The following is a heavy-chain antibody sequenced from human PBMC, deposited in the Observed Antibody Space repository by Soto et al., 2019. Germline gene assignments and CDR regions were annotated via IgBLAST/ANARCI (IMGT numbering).Heavy chain of an antibody. CDR1: GFTFSSYD. CDR3: ARGTSSGYYYMDV. D-gene: IGHD6-19*01. V-gene: IGHV3-13*01. J-gene: IGHJ6*03. Sequence: EVQLVESGGGLVQPGGSLRLSCAASGFTFSSYDMHWVRQATGKCLEWGSAIGTAGDTYYPGSVKGRFTISRENAKNSLYLQMNSLRAGDTAVYYCARGTSSGYYYMDVWGKWTTVTVSS. CDR2: IGTAGDT.